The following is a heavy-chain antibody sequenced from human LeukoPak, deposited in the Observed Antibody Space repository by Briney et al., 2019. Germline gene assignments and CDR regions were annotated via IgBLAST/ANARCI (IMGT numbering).Heavy chain of an antibody. V-gene: IGHV1-24*01. CDR1: GYTLTELS. Sequence: ASVKVSCKVSGYTLTELSMHWVRQAPGKGLEWMGGFDPEDGETIYAQKFQGRVTMTEDTSTDTAYMELRSLRSDDTAVYYCARDGYYYDSSGYYYDTSAEYFQHWGQGTLVTVSS. CDR3: ARDGYYYDSSGYYYDTSAEYFQH. D-gene: IGHD3-22*01. J-gene: IGHJ1*01. CDR2: FDPEDGET.